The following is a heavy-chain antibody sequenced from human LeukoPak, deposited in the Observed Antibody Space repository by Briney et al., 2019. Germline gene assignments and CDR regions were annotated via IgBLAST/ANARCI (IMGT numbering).Heavy chain of an antibody. Sequence: GGSLRLSRTVSGFTFSNYGMNWVRQAPGKGLEWVSYINSVSTAIYYADSVKGRFTISRDNAKNSLYLQMNSLKDEDTAVYYCAKDFDYWGQGTLVTVSS. V-gene: IGHV3-48*02. J-gene: IGHJ4*02. CDR3: AKDFDY. CDR1: GFTFSNYG. CDR2: INSVSTAI.